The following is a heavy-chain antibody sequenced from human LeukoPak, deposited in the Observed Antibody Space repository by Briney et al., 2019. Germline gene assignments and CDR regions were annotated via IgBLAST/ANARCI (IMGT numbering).Heavy chain of an antibody. CDR3: ARDGGGGLYDSSGYYIY. J-gene: IGHJ4*02. D-gene: IGHD3-22*01. V-gene: IGHV1-69*04. CDR2: IIPILGIA. Sequence: GASVKVSCKASGGTFSSYAIIWVRQAPGQGLEWMGRIIPILGIANYAQKFQGRVTITADKSTSTAYMELSSLRSEDTAVYYCARDGGGGLYDSSGYYIYWGQGTLVTVSS. CDR1: GGTFSSYA.